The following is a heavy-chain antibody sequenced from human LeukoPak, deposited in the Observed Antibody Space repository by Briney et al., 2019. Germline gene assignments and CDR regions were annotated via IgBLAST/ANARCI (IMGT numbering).Heavy chain of an antibody. CDR2: ISNSGSII. CDR3: AKGGITMVRGARETY. V-gene: IGHV3-11*01. J-gene: IGHJ4*02. Sequence: GGSLRLSCAASGFTFSDYYMSWIRQAPGKGLEWVSYISNSGSIIYYADSVKGRFTISRDNANNSLYLQMSSLRPEDTAVYYCAKGGITMVRGARETYWGQGTLVTVSS. D-gene: IGHD3-10*01. CDR1: GFTFSDYY.